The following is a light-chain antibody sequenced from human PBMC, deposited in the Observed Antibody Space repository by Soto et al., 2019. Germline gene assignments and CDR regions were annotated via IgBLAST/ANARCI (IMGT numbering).Light chain of an antibody. J-gene: IGKJ1*01. CDR3: HQTYSPPDT. CDR1: QSIDTH. V-gene: IGKV1-39*01. Sequence: DIRMTQSPSSLSASEGDRVTITCRASQSIDTHLNWYQQHPGKAPNALIYEASNLQSGVPSRFSGSGSGTDFTLTISGLQPDDSATYYCHQTYSPPDTFGQGTKVEIK. CDR2: EAS.